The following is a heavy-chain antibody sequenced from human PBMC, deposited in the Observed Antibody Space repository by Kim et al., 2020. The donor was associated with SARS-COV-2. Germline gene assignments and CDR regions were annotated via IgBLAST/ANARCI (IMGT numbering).Heavy chain of an antibody. Sequence: SETLSLTCTVSGGSVSSGSYYWSWIRQPPGKGLEWIGYIYYSGSTNYNPSLKSRVTISVDTSKNQFSLKLSSVTAADTAVYYCARAVVVVAADWFDPWGQGTLVTVSS. D-gene: IGHD2-15*01. CDR1: GGSVSSGSYY. V-gene: IGHV4-61*01. CDR3: ARAVVVVAADWFDP. J-gene: IGHJ5*02. CDR2: IYYSGST.